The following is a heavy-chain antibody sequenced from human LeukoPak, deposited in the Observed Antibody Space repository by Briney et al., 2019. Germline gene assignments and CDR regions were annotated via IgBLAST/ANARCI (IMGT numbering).Heavy chain of an antibody. Sequence: GGSLRLSCAASGFTFSSYGMHWVRQAPGKGLEWVAVISYDGSNKYYADSVKGRFTISRDNSKNTLYLQMNSLRAEDTAVYYCARDLGMGKYFDYWGQGTPVTVSS. J-gene: IGHJ4*02. CDR1: GFTFSSYG. V-gene: IGHV3-30*03. CDR3: ARDLGMGKYFDY. D-gene: IGHD5-24*01. CDR2: ISYDGSNK.